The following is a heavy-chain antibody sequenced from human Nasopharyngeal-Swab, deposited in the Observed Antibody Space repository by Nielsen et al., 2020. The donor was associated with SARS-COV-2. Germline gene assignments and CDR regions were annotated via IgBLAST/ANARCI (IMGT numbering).Heavy chain of an antibody. J-gene: IGHJ4*02. CDR2: IYYSGST. CDR1: GGSISSYY. D-gene: IGHD3-10*01. V-gene: IGHV4-59*01. CDR3: ARDLPGGPTFDY. Sequence: SETLSLTCTVSGGSISSYYWSWIRQPPGKGLEWIGYIYYSGSTNYNPSLKSRVTISVDTSKNQFSLKLSSVTAADTAVYYCARDLPGGPTFDYWGQGTLVTVSP.